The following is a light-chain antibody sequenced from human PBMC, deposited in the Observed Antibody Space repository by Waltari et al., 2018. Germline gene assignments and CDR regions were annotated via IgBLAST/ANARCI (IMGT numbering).Light chain of an antibody. CDR1: QSVGGN. J-gene: IGKJ5*01. CDR3: QQRRTWPSIT. V-gene: IGKV3-11*01. CDR2: DAS. Sequence: EIVLTQSPATLSLSLGQRGTLSCRASQSVGGNLAWYQQKPGQAPRLLIYDASNRATGIPARFSGSGSETDFTHTISSLEPEDFAVYYCQQRRTWPSITFGQGTRLEI.